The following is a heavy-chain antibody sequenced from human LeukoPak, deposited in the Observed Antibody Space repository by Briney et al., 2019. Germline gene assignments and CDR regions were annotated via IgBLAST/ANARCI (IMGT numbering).Heavy chain of an antibody. Sequence: GGSLRLSCAASGFTFSSYWMSWVRQAPGKGLEWVANIKQDGSEKYYVDSVKGRFTISRDNAKNSLYLQMNSLRAEDTAVYYCARDKTTSLLFLNYYYGMDVWGQGTTVTVSS. D-gene: IGHD2-21*01. V-gene: IGHV3-7*01. CDR2: IKQDGSEK. CDR1: GFTFSSYW. CDR3: ARDKTTSLLFLNYYYGMDV. J-gene: IGHJ6*02.